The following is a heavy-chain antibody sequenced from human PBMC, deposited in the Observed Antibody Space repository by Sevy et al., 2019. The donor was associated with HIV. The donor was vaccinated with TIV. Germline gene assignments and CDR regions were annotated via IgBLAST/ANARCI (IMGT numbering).Heavy chain of an antibody. CDR1: GFTFGDYA. CDR3: TRGRYTYVPFDY. CDR2: IRTKAYGGTT. J-gene: IGHJ4*02. D-gene: IGHD3-10*02. Sequence: GESLKISCTASGFTFGDYAMNRFRQAPGKGLEWVGFIRTKAYGGTTEYAASVKGRFTISRDDSKSIAYLQMNSLKTEDTAVYYCTRGRYTYVPFDYWGQGTLVTVSS. V-gene: IGHV3-49*03.